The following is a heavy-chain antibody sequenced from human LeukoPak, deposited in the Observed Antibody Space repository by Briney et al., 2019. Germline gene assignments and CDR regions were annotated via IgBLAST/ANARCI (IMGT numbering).Heavy chain of an antibody. J-gene: IGHJ4*02. CDR1: GFTFSTYA. V-gene: IGHV3-23*01. Sequence: RGSLRLSCAASGFTFSTYAMSWVRQAPEKGLDWVSTISDGGSDTHYADSVKGRGTISRDDSKNTLYLQMNSLRAEDTAVYYCAKALYGDYGRFDYWGQGTQLTLSS. CDR3: AKALYGDYGRFDY. CDR2: ISDGGSDT. D-gene: IGHD4-17*01.